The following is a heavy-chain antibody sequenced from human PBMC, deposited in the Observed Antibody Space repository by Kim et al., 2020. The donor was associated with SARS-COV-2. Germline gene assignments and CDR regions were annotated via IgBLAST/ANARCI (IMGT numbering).Heavy chain of an antibody. Sequence: SETLSLTCTVSGGSVSSGSYYWSWIRQPPGKGLEWIGYIYYSGSTNYNPSLKSRVTISVDTSKNQFSLKLSSVTAADTAVYYCAREQLTPFGMDVWGQGTTVTVSS. V-gene: IGHV4-61*01. D-gene: IGHD6-13*01. CDR3: AREQLTPFGMDV. J-gene: IGHJ6*02. CDR1: GGSVSSGSYY. CDR2: IYYSGST.